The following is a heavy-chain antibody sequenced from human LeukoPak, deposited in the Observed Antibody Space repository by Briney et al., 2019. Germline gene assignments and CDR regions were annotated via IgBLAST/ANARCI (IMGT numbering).Heavy chain of an antibody. J-gene: IGHJ4*02. CDR3: ARAGAGGYSSSWYVYLGYASAY. V-gene: IGHV4-39*07. D-gene: IGHD6-13*01. CDR1: GASISSSGYC. Sequence: SETLSLTCTVSGASISSSGYCWGWVRQPPGKGLEWIGSICEGRTTYYIPSLKSRIAISIDTSKSQFSLILTSVTAADTAVYYCARAGAGGYSSSWYVYLGYASAYWGQGTLVTVSS. CDR2: ICEGRTT.